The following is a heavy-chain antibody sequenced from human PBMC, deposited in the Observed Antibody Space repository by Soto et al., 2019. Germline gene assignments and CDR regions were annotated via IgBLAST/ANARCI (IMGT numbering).Heavy chain of an antibody. V-gene: IGHV3-30*18. CDR3: AKSRGYCSSTSCYGYYGMDV. D-gene: IGHD2-2*01. Sequence: GGSLRLSCTASGLNFSSYAMHWVRQAPGKGLEWVAVISYDGSNEYSADSVKGRFTISRDNSKNTLYLQMNSLRGEDTAVYYCAKSRGYCSSTSCYGYYGMDVWGQGTTVTVSS. CDR1: GLNFSSYA. CDR2: ISYDGSNE. J-gene: IGHJ6*02.